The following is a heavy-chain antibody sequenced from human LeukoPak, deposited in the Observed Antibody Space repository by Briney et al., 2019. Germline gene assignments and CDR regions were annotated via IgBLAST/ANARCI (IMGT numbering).Heavy chain of an antibody. J-gene: IGHJ4*02. Sequence: GESLKISCKGSGYSFTSYWIGWVRQMPGKGLEWMGTIYPGDSDTRYSPSFQGQVTISADKSISTAYLQWSSLKASDTAMYYCARRNDILTGYAYYFDYWGQGTLVTVSS. CDR3: ARRNDILTGYAYYFDY. D-gene: IGHD3-9*01. CDR2: IYPGDSDT. CDR1: GYSFTSYW. V-gene: IGHV5-51*01.